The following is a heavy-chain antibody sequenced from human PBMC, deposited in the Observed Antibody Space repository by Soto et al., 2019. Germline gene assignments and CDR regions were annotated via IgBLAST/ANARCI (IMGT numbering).Heavy chain of an antibody. CDR2: IIPMFDTS. J-gene: IGHJ4*02. V-gene: IGHV1-69*12. CDR1: GDTFSSYA. CDR3: ARDGAGMGATSDY. D-gene: IGHD1-26*01. Sequence: QVQLVQSGTEVKKPGSSVKVSCKASGDTFSSYAINWARQAPGPGLEWMGGIIPMFDTSNYAQKFRDRVTITADESTSTVYMELTGLRSEDTAVYYCARDGAGMGATSDYWGQGTLVTVSS.